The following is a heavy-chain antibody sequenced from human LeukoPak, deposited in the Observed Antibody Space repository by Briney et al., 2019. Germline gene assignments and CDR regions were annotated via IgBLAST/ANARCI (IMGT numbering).Heavy chain of an antibody. J-gene: IGHJ4*02. Sequence: SETLSLTCAVYGGSFSSHYWSCIRQPPGKGLEWIGEIDHSGSTNYNPSLKSRVTISLDTSKNQFSLNLTSVTAADTAVYYCHMVRGGGYFDYWGQGTLVTVSS. CDR1: GGSFSSHY. CDR2: IDHSGST. CDR3: HMVRGGGYFDY. V-gene: IGHV4-34*01. D-gene: IGHD3-10*01.